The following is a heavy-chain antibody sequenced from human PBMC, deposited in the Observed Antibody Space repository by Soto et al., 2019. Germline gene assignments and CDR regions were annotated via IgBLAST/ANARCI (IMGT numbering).Heavy chain of an antibody. CDR3: AKGGGYCTNGVCPRIYYYYGMDV. J-gene: IGHJ6*02. V-gene: IGHV3-30*18. CDR1: GFTFSSYG. Sequence: GGSLRLSCAASGFTFSSYGMHWVRQAPGKGLEWVAVISYDGSNKYYADSVKGRFTISRDNSKNTLYLQMNSLRAEDTAVYYCAKGGGYCTNGVCPRIYYYYGMDVWGQGTTVTVSS. D-gene: IGHD2-8*01. CDR2: ISYDGSNK.